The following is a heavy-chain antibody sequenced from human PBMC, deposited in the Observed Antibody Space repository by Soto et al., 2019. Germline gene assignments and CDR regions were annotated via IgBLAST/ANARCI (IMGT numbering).Heavy chain of an antibody. CDR1: GFTFRSYG. D-gene: IGHD3-22*01. CDR2: ISFDERTE. Sequence: QLQLVESGGGVVQPGGSLRLSCSASGFTFRSYGMNWVRQAPGKGLEWVAIISFDERTEHYVDTVKGRFTISRDNCKNTLNMQMNRLISEETDVYYCARDPRYVISGYYSHFDNLGDGTLVTVSS. CDR3: ARDPRYVISGYYSHFDN. V-gene: IGHV3-30*03. J-gene: IGHJ4*01.